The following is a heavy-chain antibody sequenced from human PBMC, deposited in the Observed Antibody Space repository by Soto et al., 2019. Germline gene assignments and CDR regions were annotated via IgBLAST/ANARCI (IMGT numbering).Heavy chain of an antibody. V-gene: IGHV3-72*01. D-gene: IGHD1-26*01. CDR1: GFTFSDHY. Sequence: EVQLVESGGGLVQPGGSLRLSCAASGFTFSDHYMDWVRQAPGKGLEWVGRSRNKANSYSTEYAASVKGIFTISRDESKNSLYLQMNSLKTEDTAVYYCARFSGSYTRGLDYWGQGTLVTVSS. CDR2: SRNKANSYST. J-gene: IGHJ4*02. CDR3: ARFSGSYTRGLDY.